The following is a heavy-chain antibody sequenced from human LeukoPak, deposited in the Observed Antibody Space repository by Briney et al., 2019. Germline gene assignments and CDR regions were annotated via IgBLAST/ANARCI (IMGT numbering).Heavy chain of an antibody. CDR2: ISSSSAYI. Sequence: GGSLRLSCAASGFTFTNAWMSWVRQAPGKGLEWVSSISSSSAYIHYADSVKGRFTISRDNAKNSLYLQMNSLRDTDTAVYYCARGKVGYSYFDYWGQGTLVTVSS. D-gene: IGHD5-18*01. CDR3: ARGKVGYSYFDY. CDR1: GFTFTNAW. V-gene: IGHV3-21*01. J-gene: IGHJ4*02.